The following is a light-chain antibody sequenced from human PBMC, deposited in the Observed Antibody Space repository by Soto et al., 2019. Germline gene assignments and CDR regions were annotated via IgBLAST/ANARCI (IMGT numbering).Light chain of an antibody. CDR2: GAS. Sequence: EIVFTQSPGTLSLSPGERATLSCRASQSVSSSYLAWYQQKPGQAPRLLIYGASSRATGIPDRFSGSGSGTDFTLTISRLEPEDFAVYYCQQYGSSPTFGGGTKVAIK. CDR1: QSVSSSY. CDR3: QQYGSSPT. V-gene: IGKV3-20*01. J-gene: IGKJ4*01.